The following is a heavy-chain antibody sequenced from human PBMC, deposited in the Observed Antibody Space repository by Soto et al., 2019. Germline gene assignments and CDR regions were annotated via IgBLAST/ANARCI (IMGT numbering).Heavy chain of an antibody. CDR3: PTEIVVPAAIRGYYCYYGMDV. CDR1: GFTFSSYG. CDR2: ISYDGSNK. D-gene: IGHD2-2*02. V-gene: IGHV3-30*03. J-gene: IGHJ6*02. Sequence: GGSLRLSCAASGFTFSSYGMHRVRQASGKGLEWVAVISYDGSNKYYADSVKRRFTISRDNSKNTLYLQMNSLRAEDTAVYYFPTEIVVPAAIRGYYCYYGMDVWGQGTTVTVSS.